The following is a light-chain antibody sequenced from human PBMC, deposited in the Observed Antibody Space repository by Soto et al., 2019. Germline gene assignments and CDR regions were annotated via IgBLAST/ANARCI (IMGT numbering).Light chain of an antibody. CDR1: SSDVGGYNY. Sequence: QSVLTQPPSASGSPGQSVTISCTGTSSDVGGYNYVSWYQQHPGKAPKLMIYDVSKRPSGVPDRFSGSKSGNTASLTVSGLQAEDEADYYCSSYAGSNNLYVFGTGTKATVL. J-gene: IGLJ1*01. CDR3: SSYAGSNNLYV. CDR2: DVS. V-gene: IGLV2-8*01.